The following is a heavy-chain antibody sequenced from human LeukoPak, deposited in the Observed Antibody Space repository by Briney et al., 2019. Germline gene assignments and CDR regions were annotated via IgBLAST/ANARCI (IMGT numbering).Heavy chain of an antibody. J-gene: IGHJ4*02. Sequence: RASETLSLTCTVSGGSISSYYWSWIRQPPGKGLEWIGYIYYSGSTNYNPSLKSRVTISVDTSKNQFSLKLSSVTAADTAVYYCARTYCSGGSCHFDYWGQGTLVTVSS. V-gene: IGHV4-59*08. CDR2: IYYSGST. CDR3: ARTYCSGGSCHFDY. CDR1: GGSISSYY. D-gene: IGHD2-15*01.